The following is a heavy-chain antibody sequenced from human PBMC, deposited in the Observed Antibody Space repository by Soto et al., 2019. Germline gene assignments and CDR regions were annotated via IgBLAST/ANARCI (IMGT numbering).Heavy chain of an antibody. D-gene: IGHD4-17*01. Sequence: GGSLRLSCAASGFTFSSYAMHWVRQAPGKGLEWVAVISYDGSNKYYADSVKGRFTISRDNSKNTLYLQMNSLRAEDTAVYYCARDDYGDYYYYGMDVWGQGTTVTVSS. CDR3: ARDDYGDYYYYGMDV. J-gene: IGHJ6*02. CDR2: ISYDGSNK. V-gene: IGHV3-30-3*01. CDR1: GFTFSSYA.